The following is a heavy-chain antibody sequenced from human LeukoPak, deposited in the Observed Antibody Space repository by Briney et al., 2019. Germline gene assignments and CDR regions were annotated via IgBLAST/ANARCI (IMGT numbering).Heavy chain of an antibody. J-gene: IGHJ4*02. V-gene: IGHV1-24*01. CDR1: GYTLTVLS. D-gene: IGHD2-21*02. CDR3: ATATRCGGDCYIFDY. Sequence: ASVKVSCKVSGYTLTVLSMHWVRQAPGKGLEWMGGFDPEDGETIYAQKFLGRVTMTEDTSTDTAYMELSSLRSEDTAVYYCATATRCGGDCYIFDYWGQGTLVTVSS. CDR2: FDPEDGET.